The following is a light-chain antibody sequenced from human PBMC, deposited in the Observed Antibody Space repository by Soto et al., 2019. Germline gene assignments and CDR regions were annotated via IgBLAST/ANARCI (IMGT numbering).Light chain of an antibody. V-gene: IGKV1-5*03. J-gene: IGKJ1*01. CDR1: QSISSW. CDR2: KAS. Sequence: DIQMTQSPSTLSASVGDRVTITCRASQSISSWLAWYQQKPGKAPNLLIYKASSLESGDPSRFSGSGSGTEFTLTISSLQPDDFATYYCQQYQSYWTFGQGTKVEIK. CDR3: QQYQSYWT.